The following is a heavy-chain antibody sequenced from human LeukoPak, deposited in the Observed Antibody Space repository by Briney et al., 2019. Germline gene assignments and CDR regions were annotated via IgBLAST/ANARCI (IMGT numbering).Heavy chain of an antibody. CDR3: ARDRRVGATWSVGAFDI. V-gene: IGHV3-48*03. J-gene: IGHJ3*02. D-gene: IGHD1-26*01. CDR1: GFSLTTYE. CDR2: ISSSGDSI. Sequence: GGSLRLSCAASGFSLTTYEMNWVRQAPGKGLEWVSYISSSGDSICYADSVKGRFTISRDNAKNSLSLQMNSLRAEDTAIYYCARDRRVGATWSVGAFDIWGQGTTVTVSS.